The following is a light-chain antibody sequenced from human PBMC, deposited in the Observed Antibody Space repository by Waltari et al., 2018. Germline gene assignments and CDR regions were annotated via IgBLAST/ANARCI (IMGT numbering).Light chain of an antibody. J-gene: IGLJ2*01. CDR1: KLGDKY. V-gene: IGLV3-1*01. Sequence: SYELTQPPPVSVSPGQPASIPCSGDKLGDKYACWYQQKPGQSPVLVIYQDSKRPSGIPERFSGSNSGNTATLTISGTQAMDEADYYCQAWDSSTVVFGGGTKLTVL. CDR2: QDS. CDR3: QAWDSSTVV.